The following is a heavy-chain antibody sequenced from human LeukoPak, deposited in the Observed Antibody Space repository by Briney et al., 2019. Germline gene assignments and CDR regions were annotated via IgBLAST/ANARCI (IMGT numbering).Heavy chain of an antibody. CDR1: GISFSTYV. J-gene: IGHJ6*02. CDR2: ISGSGGDS. CDR3: AKVSGRILIWPQPFGDGMDV. V-gene: IGHV3-23*01. D-gene: IGHD3-10*01. Sequence: GGSLRLSCAASGISFSTYVMAWVRQAPGKGLECVSAISGSGGDSYYAASVKGRFTISRDNSKNTLYLQMNSLRVEDTAVYYCAKVSGRILIWPQPFGDGMDVWGQGTTVTVSS.